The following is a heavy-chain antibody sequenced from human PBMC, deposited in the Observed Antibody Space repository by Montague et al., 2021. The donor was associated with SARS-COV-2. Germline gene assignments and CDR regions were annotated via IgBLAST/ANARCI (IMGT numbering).Heavy chain of an antibody. CDR1: GDSVSRHSRG. CDR3: ARGWNYAFDI. D-gene: IGHD1-7*01. J-gene: IGHJ3*02. Sequence: CAISGDSVSRHSRGWKWNRQAPSRGVERLGRTYYGYSWNTDYAVSVKSRITISPDTSKNQFSLHLNSVTPEDTAVYYCARGWNYAFDIWSQGTVVTVSS. V-gene: IGHV6-1*01. CDR2: TYYGYSWNT.